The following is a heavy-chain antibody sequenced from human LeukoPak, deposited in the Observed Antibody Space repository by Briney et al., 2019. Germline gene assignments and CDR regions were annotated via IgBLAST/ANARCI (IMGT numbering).Heavy chain of an antibody. CDR1: GFTFSSYA. CDR2: ISSSSSYI. J-gene: IGHJ4*02. Sequence: PGGSLRLSCAASGFTFSSYAMSWVRQAPGKGLEWVSSISSSSSYIYYADSVKGRFTISRDNAKNSLYLQMNSLRAEDTAVYYCARAGLTGTVAYWGQGTLVTVSS. D-gene: IGHD1-7*01. V-gene: IGHV3-21*01. CDR3: ARAGLTGTVAY.